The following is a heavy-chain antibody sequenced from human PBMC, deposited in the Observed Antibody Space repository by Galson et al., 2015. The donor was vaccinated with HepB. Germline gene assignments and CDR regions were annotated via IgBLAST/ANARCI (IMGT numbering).Heavy chain of an antibody. J-gene: IGHJ4*02. V-gene: IGHV3-11*01. CDR3: ARLKISYFENNGYHFDY. Sequence: SLRLSCAASGFNFGDYYMSWIRQAPGKGPEWVSYISSSGKTSYYADSVKGRFTISRDNTKNSLYVQMDSLRAEATAVYFCARLKISYFENNGYHFDYWGQGALVTVSS. D-gene: IGHD3-22*01. CDR1: GFNFGDYY. CDR2: ISSSGKTS.